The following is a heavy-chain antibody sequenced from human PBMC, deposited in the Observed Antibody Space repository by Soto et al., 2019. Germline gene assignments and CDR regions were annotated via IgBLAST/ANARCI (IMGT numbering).Heavy chain of an antibody. V-gene: IGHV4-59*01. CDR1: GASITTYY. J-gene: IGHJ5*02. CDR2: ISYSGST. CDR3: ARDLKEYCSDGKCNWFDP. Sequence: SETLSLTCTASGASITTYYWSWIRQPPGKGLEWIGYISYSGSTDYNPSLKSRVTISFDASKNQISLQVRSATAADAAVYYCARDLKEYCSDGKCNWFDPWGQGTLVTVSS. D-gene: IGHD2-15*01.